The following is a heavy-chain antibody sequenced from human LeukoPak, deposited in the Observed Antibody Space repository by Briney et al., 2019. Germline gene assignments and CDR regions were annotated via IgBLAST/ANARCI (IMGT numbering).Heavy chain of an antibody. D-gene: IGHD3-10*01. CDR2: INHSGST. V-gene: IGHV4-34*01. CDR1: GGSFSGYY. CDR3: ARGSGALDI. Sequence: SETLSLTCAVYGGSFSGYYWSWIRQPPGKGLEWIGEINHSGSTNYNPSLKSRVTISVDTSKNQFSLKLSSVTAADTAVYYCARGSGALDIWGQGTMVTVSS. J-gene: IGHJ3*02.